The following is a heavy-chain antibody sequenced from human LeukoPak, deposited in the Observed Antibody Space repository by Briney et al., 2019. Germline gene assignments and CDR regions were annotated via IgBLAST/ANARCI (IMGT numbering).Heavy chain of an antibody. D-gene: IGHD6-19*01. CDR3: ARDLKQWLVHYYYYGMDV. J-gene: IGHJ6*02. CDR2: INPSGGST. Sequence: ASVKVSCKASRYTFTSYYMHWVRQAPGQGLEWMGIINPSGGSTSYAQKFQGRVTMTRDTSTSTVYMELSSLRSEDTAVYYCARDLKQWLVHYYYYGMDVWGQGTTVTVSS. CDR1: RYTFTSYY. V-gene: IGHV1-46*01.